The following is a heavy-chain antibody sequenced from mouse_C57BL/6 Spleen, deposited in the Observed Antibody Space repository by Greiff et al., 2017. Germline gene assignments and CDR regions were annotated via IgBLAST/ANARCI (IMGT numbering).Heavy chain of an antibody. CDR3: ARKYYGSRLYFDY. J-gene: IGHJ2*01. V-gene: IGHV1-50*01. CDR1: GYTFTSYW. D-gene: IGHD1-1*01. CDR2: IDPSDSYT. Sequence: QVQLQQPGAELVKPGASVKLSCKASGYTFTSYWMQWVKQRPGQGLEWIGEIDPSDSYTNYNQKFKGKATLTVDTSSSTAYMQLSSLTSEDSAVYYCARKYYGSRLYFDYWGQGTTLTVSS.